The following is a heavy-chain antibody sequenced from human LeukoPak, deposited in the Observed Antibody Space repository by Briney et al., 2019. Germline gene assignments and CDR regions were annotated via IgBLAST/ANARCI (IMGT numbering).Heavy chain of an antibody. CDR1: GGTFSGYA. D-gene: IGHD3-22*01. CDR3: ARDNYDSSGYYDY. J-gene: IGHJ4*02. CDR2: IIPIFGTA. Sequence: SVKVSCKASGGTFSGYAISWVRQAPGQGLEWMGRIIPIFGTANYAQKFQGRVTITTDESTSTAYMELSSLRSEDTAVYYCARDNYDSSGYYDYWGQGTLVTVSS. V-gene: IGHV1-69*05.